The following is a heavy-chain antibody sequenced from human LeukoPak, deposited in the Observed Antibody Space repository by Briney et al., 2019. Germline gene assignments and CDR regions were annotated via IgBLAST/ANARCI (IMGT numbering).Heavy chain of an antibody. CDR1: GDSISSGGYS. CDR2: IYHSGST. V-gene: IGHV4-30-2*01. CDR3: ASSHLYCGGDCYSQLDP. Sequence: SQTLSLTCAVSGDSISSGGYSWSWIRQPPGKGLEWIGYIYHSGSTYYNPSLKSRVTISVDRSKNQFSLKLSSVTAADTAVYYCASSHLYCGGDCYSQLDPWGQGTLVTVSS. J-gene: IGHJ5*02. D-gene: IGHD2-21*02.